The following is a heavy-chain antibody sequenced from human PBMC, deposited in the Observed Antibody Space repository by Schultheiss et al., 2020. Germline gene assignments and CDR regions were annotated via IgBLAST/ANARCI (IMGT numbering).Heavy chain of an antibody. CDR2: INPNNGGT. D-gene: IGHD6-13*01. Sequence: ASVKVSCKASGYTFTSYGISWVRQAPGQGLEWMGWINPNNGGTTYAQNFQGRVTMTRDTSITTGYMELSSLRSDDTAVYYCARGSPTQQLVVDYWGQGTLVTVSS. J-gene: IGHJ4*02. CDR1: GYTFTSYG. V-gene: IGHV1-2*02. CDR3: ARGSPTQQLVVDY.